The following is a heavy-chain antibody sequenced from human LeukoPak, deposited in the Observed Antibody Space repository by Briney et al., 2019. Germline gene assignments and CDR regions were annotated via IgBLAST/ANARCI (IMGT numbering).Heavy chain of an antibody. CDR1: GGSFSGYY. Sequence: SETLSLTCAVYGGSFSGYYWSWIRQPPGEGLEWIGEINHSGSTNYNPSLKSRVTISVDTSKNQFSLKLSSVTAADTAVYYCARKGLLWFGELLRNWFDPWGQGTLVTVSS. CDR3: ARKGLLWFGELLRNWFDP. CDR2: INHSGST. V-gene: IGHV4-34*01. D-gene: IGHD3-10*01. J-gene: IGHJ5*02.